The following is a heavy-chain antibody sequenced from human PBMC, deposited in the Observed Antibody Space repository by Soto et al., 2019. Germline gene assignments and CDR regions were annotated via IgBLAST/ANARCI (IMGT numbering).Heavy chain of an antibody. CDR2: IYWNDDK. V-gene: IGHV2-5*01. CDR1: GFSLSTSGVG. D-gene: IGHD6-19*01. CDR3: AHSRGSLLGSAGSYYGMDV. Sequence: ESGPTLVNPTQTLTLTCTFSGFSLSTSGVGVGWIRQPPGKALEWLALIYWNDDKRYSPSLKSRLTITKDTSKNQVVLTMTNMDPVDTATYYCAHSRGSLLGSAGSYYGMDVWGQGTTVTVSS. J-gene: IGHJ6*02.